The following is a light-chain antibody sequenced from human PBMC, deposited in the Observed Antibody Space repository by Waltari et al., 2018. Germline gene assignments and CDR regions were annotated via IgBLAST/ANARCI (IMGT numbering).Light chain of an antibody. V-gene: IGKV6-21*01. CDR3: QQSTSFPRT. CDR1: KNIGTS. Sequence: EVVLTQSLAFQSVPPTERVTIPCLASKNIGTSLHWYQQKPGQSPQFLITYASQPFSGVPERFSGSGSGTDFTLNISSLEAEDAATYYCQQSTSFPRTFGGGTKVEIK. J-gene: IGKJ4*01. CDR2: YAS.